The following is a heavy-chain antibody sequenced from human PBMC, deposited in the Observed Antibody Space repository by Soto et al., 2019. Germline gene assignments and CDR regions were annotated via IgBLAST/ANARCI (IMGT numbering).Heavy chain of an antibody. Sequence: ASVKVSCKASGYTFTSYCISWVRQAPGQGLEWMGWISAYNGNTNYAQKLQGRVTMTTDTSTSTAYMELRSLRSDDTAVYYCARDLDIVVVPAAIGDYYYGMDVWGQGTTVTVSS. V-gene: IGHV1-18*04. CDR3: ARDLDIVVVPAAIGDYYYGMDV. CDR2: ISAYNGNT. J-gene: IGHJ6*02. D-gene: IGHD2-2*02. CDR1: GYTFTSYC.